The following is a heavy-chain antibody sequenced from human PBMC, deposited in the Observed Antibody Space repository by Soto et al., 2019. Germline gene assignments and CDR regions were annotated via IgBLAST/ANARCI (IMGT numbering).Heavy chain of an antibody. V-gene: IGHV1-69*13. Sequence: ASVKVSCKASGGTFSSYAISWVRQAPGQGLEWMGGIIPIFGTANYAQKFQGRVTITADESTSTAYMELSSLRSEDTAVYYCASSDYDFWSGYYRCYDSGQGTLVTVSS. D-gene: IGHD3-3*01. CDR2: IIPIFGTA. J-gene: IGHJ4*02. CDR3: ASSDYDFWSGYYRCYD. CDR1: GGTFSSYA.